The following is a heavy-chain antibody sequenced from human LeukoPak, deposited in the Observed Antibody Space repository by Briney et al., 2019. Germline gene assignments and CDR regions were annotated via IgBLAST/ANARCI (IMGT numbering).Heavy chain of an antibody. D-gene: IGHD3-10*01. V-gene: IGHV3-7*02. J-gene: IGHJ4*02. CDR1: GFTVSRSW. Sequence: PGRSLRLSCAASGFTVSRSWMSWVRQAPGKGLEWVANIKEDGTVKYYVESVKGRFTISRDNAKNSLYLRMNSLRAEDTAVYYCAASITMFDYWGQGTLVTVSS. CDR3: AASITMFDY. CDR2: IKEDGTVK.